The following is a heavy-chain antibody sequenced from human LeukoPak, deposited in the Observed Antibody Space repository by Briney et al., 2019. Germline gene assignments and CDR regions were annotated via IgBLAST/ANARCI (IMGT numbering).Heavy chain of an antibody. CDR2: INPNSGGT. CDR1: GYTFTGYY. Sequence: ASVKVSCKASGYTFTGYYMHWVRQAPGQGLEWMGRINPNSGGTNYAQKFQGRVTMTRDTSISTAYMELSRLRSDDTAVYYCARADSSGWPHFDYWGQGTLVTVSS. D-gene: IGHD6-19*01. J-gene: IGHJ4*02. CDR3: ARADSSGWPHFDY. V-gene: IGHV1-2*06.